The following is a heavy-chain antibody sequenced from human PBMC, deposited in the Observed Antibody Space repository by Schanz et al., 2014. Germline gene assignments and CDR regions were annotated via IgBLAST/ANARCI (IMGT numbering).Heavy chain of an antibody. CDR1: GYTFTSYG. J-gene: IGHJ5*02. V-gene: IGHV1-18*01. D-gene: IGHD3-9*01. Sequence: QVHLVQSGAEVKRPGASVKVSCKASGYTFTSYGISWVRQAPGQGLEWMGWISVYNHNKEYDQKVQGRVTMTADTSTNTAYMELRSLRSDDTAVYYCAKAEYDILTDSYSRLDPWGQGTLVTVSS. CDR3: AKAEYDILTDSYSRLDP. CDR2: ISVYNHNK.